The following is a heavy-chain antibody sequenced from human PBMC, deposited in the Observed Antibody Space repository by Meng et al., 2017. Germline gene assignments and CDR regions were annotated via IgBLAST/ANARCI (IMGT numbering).Heavy chain of an antibody. CDR2: INPSGGST. D-gene: IGHD4-17*01. CDR1: GYTFTSYY. Sequence: VQLVQAGAEVKKPGAAGKVSCKASGYTFTSYYMHWVRQAPGQGLEWMGIINPSGGSTSYAQKFQGRVTMTRDTSTSTVYMELSSLRSEDTAVYYCARRHHYGDFDYWGQGTLVTVSS. CDR3: ARRHHYGDFDY. V-gene: IGHV1-46*01. J-gene: IGHJ4*02.